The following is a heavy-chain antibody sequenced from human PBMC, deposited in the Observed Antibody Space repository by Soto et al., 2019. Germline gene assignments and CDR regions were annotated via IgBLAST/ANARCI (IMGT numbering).Heavy chain of an antibody. J-gene: IGHJ4*02. D-gene: IGHD5-12*01. CDR1: GGSISSGDYY. V-gene: IGHV4-30-4*01. CDR3: AIYIVDRTGIDY. CDR2: IYYSGST. Sequence: SETLSLTCTVSGGSISSGDYYWSWIRQPPGKGLEWIGYIYYSGSTYYNPSLKSRVTISVDTSKNQFSLKLSSVTAADTAVYYCAIYIVDRTGIDYWGQGTLVTVSA.